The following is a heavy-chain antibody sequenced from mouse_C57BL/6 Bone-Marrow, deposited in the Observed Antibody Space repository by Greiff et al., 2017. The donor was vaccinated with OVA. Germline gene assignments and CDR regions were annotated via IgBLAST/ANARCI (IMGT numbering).Heavy chain of an antibody. J-gene: IGHJ2*01. Sequence: VQLQQSGAELVRPGASVKLSCTASGFNIKDDYMPWVKQRPEQGLEWIGWIVPENGDTEYASKFRGKATITADTSSNTAYLQLSSLTSEDTAVYYCTSYGNFDYWGQGTTLTVSS. CDR2: IVPENGDT. CDR1: GFNIKDDY. V-gene: IGHV14-4*01. D-gene: IGHD2-1*01. CDR3: TSYGNFDY.